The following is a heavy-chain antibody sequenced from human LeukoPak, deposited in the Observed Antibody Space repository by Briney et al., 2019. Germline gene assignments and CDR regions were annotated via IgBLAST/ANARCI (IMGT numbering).Heavy chain of an antibody. CDR2: ISSSGSTI. J-gene: IGHJ4*02. CDR1: GFTFSDYY. Sequence: GGSLRLSCAASGFTFSDYYMSWIRQAPGEGREWVSYISSSGSTIYYADSVKGRFTISRDNAKNSRYLQMNSLRAEETAVYYCARSAIRLGYCSGGRCYSFDYWGQGTLVTVSS. D-gene: IGHD2-15*01. CDR3: ARSAIRLGYCSGGRCYSFDY. V-gene: IGHV3-11*04.